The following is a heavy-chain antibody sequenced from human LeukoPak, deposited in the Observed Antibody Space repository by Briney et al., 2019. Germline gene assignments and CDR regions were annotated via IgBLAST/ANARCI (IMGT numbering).Heavy chain of an antibody. CDR1: GFSISSYE. V-gene: IGHV3-48*02. J-gene: IGHJ4*02. CDR3: ARVSAPGTSGWYFGY. Sequence: GGSLRLSCAASGFSISSYEMIWVRQAPGKGLEWVSYISSGSSTIYYADSVKGRFTMSRDNAKNLLYLQMNSLRDEDTAMYYCARVSAPGTSGWYFGYWGQGTLVTVSS. CDR2: ISSGSSTI. D-gene: IGHD6-19*01.